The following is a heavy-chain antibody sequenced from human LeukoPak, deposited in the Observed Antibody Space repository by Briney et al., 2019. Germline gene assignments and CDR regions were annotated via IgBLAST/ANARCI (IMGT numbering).Heavy chain of an antibody. J-gene: IGHJ4*02. V-gene: IGHV3-30*04. D-gene: IGHD3-10*01. CDR1: GFTSSIYS. CDR2: MSYDGVDE. Sequence: GGSLRLSCTTTGFTSSIYSMHWVRQAPGKGLEWVAVMSYDGVDEYYADSVKGRFTISRDNSRNTMYLQMDSLRAEDTAVYYCAKEYDSGGYGANFDYWGQGTLVTVSS. CDR3: AKEYDSGGYGANFDY.